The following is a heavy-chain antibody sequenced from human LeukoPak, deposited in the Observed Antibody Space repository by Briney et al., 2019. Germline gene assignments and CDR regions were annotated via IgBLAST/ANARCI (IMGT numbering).Heavy chain of an antibody. CDR1: GFMFSSYS. CDR3: ARRAGAYSHPYNY. V-gene: IGHV3-21*01. Sequence: PGGSLRLSCAVSGFMFSSYSMNWVRQAPGKGLEWVSSISSSSSYIYYADSVKGRFTISRDNAKNSLYLQMNSLRAEDTAVYYCARRAGAYSHPYNYWGQGTLVTVSS. J-gene: IGHJ4*02. CDR2: ISSSSSYI. D-gene: IGHD4/OR15-4a*01.